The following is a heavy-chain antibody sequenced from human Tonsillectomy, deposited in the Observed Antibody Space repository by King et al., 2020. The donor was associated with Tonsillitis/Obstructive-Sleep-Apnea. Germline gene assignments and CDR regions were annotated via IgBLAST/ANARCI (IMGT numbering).Heavy chain of an antibody. D-gene: IGHD1-1*01. J-gene: IGHJ6*03. CDR3: ARGTAVFYYYYYYMDV. V-gene: IGHV2-26*01. Sequence: TLKESGPVLVKPTETLTLTCTVSGFSLSNARMGVSWIRQPPGKALEWLAHIFWNDEKSYSTSLKSRLTISKDTSKSQVVLTMTNMDPVDTATYYCARGTAVFYYYYYYMDVWGKGTTVTVSS. CDR1: GFSLSNARMG. CDR2: IFWNDEK.